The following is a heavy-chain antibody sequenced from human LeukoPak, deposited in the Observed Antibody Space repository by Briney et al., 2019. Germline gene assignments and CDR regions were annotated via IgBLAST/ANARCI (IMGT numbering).Heavy chain of an antibody. V-gene: IGHV3-23*01. J-gene: IGHJ3*02. CDR3: AKGRKYGDSYDAFEI. Sequence: GGSLRLSCAASGFTFTSYAMSWVRQAPGKGLEWVSGISGSGGSTYYADSVKGRFTISRDNSKNTLYLQMDSLRAEDTAIYFCAKGRKYGDSYDAFEIWGHGTMVTVFS. D-gene: IGHD4-17*01. CDR2: ISGSGGST. CDR1: GFTFTSYA.